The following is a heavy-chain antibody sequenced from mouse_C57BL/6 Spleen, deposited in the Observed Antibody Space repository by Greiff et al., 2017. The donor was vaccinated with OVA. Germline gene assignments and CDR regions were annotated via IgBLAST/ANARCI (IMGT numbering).Heavy chain of an antibody. CDR3: APYYDYDGAWFAY. CDR1: GYAFSSSW. Sequence: LVESGPELVKPGASVKISCKASGYAFSSSWMNWVKQRPGKGLEWIGRIYPGDGDTNYNGKFKGKATLTADKSSSTAYMQLSSLTSEDSAVYFCAPYYDYDGAWFAYWGQGTLVTVSA. CDR2: IYPGDGDT. V-gene: IGHV1-82*01. J-gene: IGHJ3*01. D-gene: IGHD2-4*01.